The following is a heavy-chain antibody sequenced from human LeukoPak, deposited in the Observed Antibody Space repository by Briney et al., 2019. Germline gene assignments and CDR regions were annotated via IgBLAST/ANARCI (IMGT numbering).Heavy chain of an antibody. CDR3: AKSAMDVLLWFWDY. J-gene: IGHJ4*02. V-gene: IGHV3-33*06. CDR1: GFTFNTYG. CDR2: IWYDGSNK. Sequence: GGSLRLSCAASGFTFNTYGMHWVRQAPGKGLEWVAVIWYDGSNKYYADSVKGRFTISRDNSKNTLYLQMNSLRAEDTAVYYCAKSAMDVLLWFWDYWGQGTLVTVSS. D-gene: IGHD3-10*01.